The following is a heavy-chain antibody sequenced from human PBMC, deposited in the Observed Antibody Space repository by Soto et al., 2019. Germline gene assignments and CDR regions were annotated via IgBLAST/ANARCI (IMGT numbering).Heavy chain of an antibody. CDR3: AKESLPEHYGDTLFDY. CDR1: GFSFNNYA. Sequence: EVQLLESGGALVRPGGSLRLSCAASGFSFNNYALSWVRQAPGKGLEWVSTFSAGGRAYYAASVQGRFTIARDSSQDTVHLQISDLRPEDKAVYYCAKESLPEHYGDTLFDYWGQGTRVTVSS. J-gene: IGHJ4*02. D-gene: IGHD4-17*01. CDR2: FSAGGRA. V-gene: IGHV3-23*01.